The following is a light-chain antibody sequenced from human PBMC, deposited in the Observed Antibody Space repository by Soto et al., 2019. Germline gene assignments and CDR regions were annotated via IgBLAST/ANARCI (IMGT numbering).Light chain of an antibody. J-gene: IGKJ1*01. CDR1: QAVNTY. V-gene: IGKV1-39*01. CDR2: AAS. CDR3: QQYQSYPWT. Sequence: DIQMTQSPSSLSASIGDRVTITCRASQAVNTYLHWYQQKPGKAPKLLIYAASNLQSGVPSRFSGSGSGTNFTLSLNSLQPEDFATYYCQQYQSYPWTFGQGTKVDNK.